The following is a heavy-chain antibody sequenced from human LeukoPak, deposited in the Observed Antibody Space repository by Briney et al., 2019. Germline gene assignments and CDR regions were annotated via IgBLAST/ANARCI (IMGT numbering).Heavy chain of an antibody. V-gene: IGHV3-48*01. D-gene: IGHD3-10*01. CDR1: GFTFSNYS. Sequence: GGSLRLSCAASGFTFSNYSMNWVRQAPGKGLEWVSYISSSSSTRYYADSVKGRFTISRDNAKKSLYLQMNSLRAEDTAVYYCARGLWFGELGYDYWGQGTLVTVSS. CDR3: ARGLWFGELGYDY. J-gene: IGHJ4*02. CDR2: ISSSSSTR.